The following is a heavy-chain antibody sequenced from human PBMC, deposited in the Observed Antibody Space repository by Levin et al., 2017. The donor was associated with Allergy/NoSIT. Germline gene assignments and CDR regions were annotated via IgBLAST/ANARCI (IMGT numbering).Heavy chain of an antibody. CDR2: ISGGGNDG. CDR3: AARVFDY. Sequence: GESLKISCAVSGLNFNNYGMNWVRQAPGKGLEWVALISGGGNDGYYADSVRGRFTISRDNSKNTLYLQMNSLRHDDTAVYYCAARVFDYWGQGTLVAVSS. V-gene: IGHV3-30*03. J-gene: IGHJ4*02. CDR1: GLNFNNYG.